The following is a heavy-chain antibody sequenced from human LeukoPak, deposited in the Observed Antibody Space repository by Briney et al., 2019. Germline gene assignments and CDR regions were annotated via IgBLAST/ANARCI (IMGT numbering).Heavy chain of an antibody. CDR3: AGHHPRNTVDF. CDR1: GGSISSYY. CDR2: ISDIGSI. D-gene: IGHD2/OR15-2a*01. V-gene: IGHV4-59*08. J-gene: IGHJ4*02. Sequence: SETLSLTCTVSGGSISSYYWSWIRQPLGKGLEWIAYISDIGSINYNPSLKSRVTISLDTSKNQFSLKLSSATAADTAVYYCAGHHPRNTVDFWGQGTLVTVSS.